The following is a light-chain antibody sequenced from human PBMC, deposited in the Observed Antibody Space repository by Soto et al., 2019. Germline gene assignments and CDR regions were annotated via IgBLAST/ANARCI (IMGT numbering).Light chain of an antibody. V-gene: IGLV1-44*01. Sequence: QSVLTQPPSASGTPGQRVTISCSGSSASIGSNTVNWYQQLPGTAPKLLIYSNNQRPSGVPDRFSGSKSGTSASLAISGLQSEDEADFYCAAWDDSLNGYVIGTGTKDTDL. CDR3: AAWDDSLNGYV. J-gene: IGLJ1*01. CDR2: SNN. CDR1: SASIGSNT.